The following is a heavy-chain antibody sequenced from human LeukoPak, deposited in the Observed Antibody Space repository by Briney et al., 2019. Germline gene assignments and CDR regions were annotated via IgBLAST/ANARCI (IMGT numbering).Heavy chain of an antibody. J-gene: IGHJ4*02. Sequence: PGGSLRLSCAASGFTFSSYAMHWVRQAPGKGLEWVAVISYDGSNKYYADSVKGRFTISRDNSKNTLYLQMNSLRAEDTAVYYCANEGYYYDSSGYLGDDYWGQGTLVTVSS. CDR3: ANEGYYYDSSGYLGDDY. V-gene: IGHV3-30-3*02. D-gene: IGHD3-22*01. CDR1: GFTFSSYA. CDR2: ISYDGSNK.